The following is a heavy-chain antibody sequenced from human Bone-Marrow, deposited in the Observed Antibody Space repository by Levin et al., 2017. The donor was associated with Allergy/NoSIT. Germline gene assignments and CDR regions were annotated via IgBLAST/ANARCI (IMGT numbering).Heavy chain of an antibody. CDR2: ISGSGGST. Sequence: PGGSLRLSCAASGFTFSSSAMNWVRQAPGKGLEWVSAISGSGGSTYYVDSVKGRFTISRDNSKNTLYLQMNSLRAEDTALYYCAKKKNSGSDPFDYWGQGTLVTVSS. D-gene: IGHD1-26*01. J-gene: IGHJ4*02. CDR1: GFTFSSSA. V-gene: IGHV3-23*01. CDR3: AKKKNSGSDPFDY.